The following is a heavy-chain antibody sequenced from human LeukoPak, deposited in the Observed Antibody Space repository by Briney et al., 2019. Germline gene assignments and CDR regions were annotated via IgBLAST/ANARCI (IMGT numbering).Heavy chain of an antibody. D-gene: IGHD5-18*01. CDR2: INHSGST. Sequence: SSETLSLTCAVYGGSFSGYYWSWIRQPPGKGLEWIGEINHSGSTNYNPSLKSRVTISVDTSKNQFSLKLSSVTAADTAVYYCAREPGYSYYYFDYWGQGTLVTVSS. V-gene: IGHV4-34*01. J-gene: IGHJ4*02. CDR3: AREPGYSYYYFDY. CDR1: GGSFSGYY.